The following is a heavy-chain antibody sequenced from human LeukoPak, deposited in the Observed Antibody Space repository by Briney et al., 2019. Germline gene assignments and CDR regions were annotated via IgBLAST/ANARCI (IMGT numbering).Heavy chain of an antibody. J-gene: IGHJ4*02. V-gene: IGHV4-31*03. Sequence: SETLSLTCTVSGGSISSGGYYWSWNRQHPGKGLEWIGYIHYSGSTYYNPSLKSRVTISVDTSKNQFSLKLSSVTAADTAVFYCARHLITAAAGTLGNYFDYWGQGTLVTVSS. D-gene: IGHD1-1*01. CDR3: ARHLITAAAGTLGNYFDY. CDR2: IHYSGST. CDR1: GGSISSGGYY.